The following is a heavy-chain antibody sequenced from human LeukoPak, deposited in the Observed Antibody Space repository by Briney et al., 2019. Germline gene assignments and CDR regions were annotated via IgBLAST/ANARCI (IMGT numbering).Heavy chain of an antibody. D-gene: IGHD1-1*01. Sequence: SETLSLTCTVSGGSISSYYWSWIRQPPGKGLEWIGYIYYSGSTNYNPSLKSRVTISVDTSKNQFSLKLSSVTAADTAVYYCARVGHWNDLSFDYWGQGTLVTVSS. CDR3: ARVGHWNDLSFDY. CDR2: IYYSGST. J-gene: IGHJ4*02. CDR1: GGSISSYY. V-gene: IGHV4-59*01.